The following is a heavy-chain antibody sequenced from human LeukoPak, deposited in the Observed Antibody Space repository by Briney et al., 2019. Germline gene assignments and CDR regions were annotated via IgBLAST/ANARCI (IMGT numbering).Heavy chain of an antibody. CDR3: ARVPGWNGDLLDY. D-gene: IGHD4-17*01. CDR1: GFTFSSYS. CDR2: ISSSSSYI. V-gene: IGHV3-21*01. Sequence: PGGSLRLSCAASGFTFSSYSMNWVRQAPGKGLEWVSSISSSSSYIYYADSVKGRFTISRDNAKNSLYLQMNSLRAEDTAVYYCARVPGWNGDLLDYWGQGTLVTVSS. J-gene: IGHJ4*02.